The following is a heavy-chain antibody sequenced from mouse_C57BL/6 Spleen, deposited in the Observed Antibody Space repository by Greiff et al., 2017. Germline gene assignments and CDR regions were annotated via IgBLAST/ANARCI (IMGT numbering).Heavy chain of an antibody. CDR3: ARRGIYSNYVSWFAY. V-gene: IGHV14-2*01. CDR2: IDPEDGET. CDR1: GFNIKDYY. Sequence: EVQLQQSGAELVKPGASVKLSCTASGFNIKDYYMHWVKQRTEQGLEWIGRIDPEDGETKSAPKFQGKATITADTSSNTAYLQLSSLTSEYTAVYYCARRGIYSNYVSWFAYWGQGTLVTVSA. J-gene: IGHJ3*01. D-gene: IGHD2-5*01.